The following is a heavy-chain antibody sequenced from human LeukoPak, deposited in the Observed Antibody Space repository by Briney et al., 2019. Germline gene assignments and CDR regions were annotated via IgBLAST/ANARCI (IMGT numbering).Heavy chain of an antibody. V-gene: IGHV1-46*03. D-gene: IGHD1-26*01. CDR2: INPSGGST. CDR3: ARDLRELPRADAFDI. J-gene: IGHJ3*02. CDR1: GYTFTRYY. Sequence: ASVKVSCKASGYTFTRYYMHWVRQAPGQGLEWMGIINPSGGSTSYAQKFQGRVTMTRDTSTSTVYMELSSLRSEDTAVYYCARDLRELPRADAFDIWGQGTMVTVSS.